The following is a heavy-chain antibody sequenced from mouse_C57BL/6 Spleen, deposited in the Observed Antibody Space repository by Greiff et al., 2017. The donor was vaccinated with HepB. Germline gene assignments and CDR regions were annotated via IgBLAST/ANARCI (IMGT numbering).Heavy chain of an antibody. Sequence: EVQLVESGPGLVKPSQSLSLTCSVTGYSITSGYYWNWIRQFPGNKLEWMGYISYDGSNNYNPSLKNRISITRDTSKNQFFLKLNSVTTEDTATYYCARGYDYDVYAMDYWGQGTSVTVSS. CDR3: ARGYDYDVYAMDY. J-gene: IGHJ4*01. CDR1: GYSITSGYY. D-gene: IGHD2-4*01. CDR2: ISYDGSN. V-gene: IGHV3-6*01.